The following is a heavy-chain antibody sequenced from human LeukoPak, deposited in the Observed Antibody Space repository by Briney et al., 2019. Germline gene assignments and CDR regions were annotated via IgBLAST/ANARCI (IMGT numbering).Heavy chain of an antibody. CDR2: IYPGDSDI. Sequence: GESLKISCKGSGYSFTNYWIAWVRQMPGKGLEWMGSIYPGDSDIRYSPSFQGQVTISADRSISIAYLQWTSLKASVTAMYYCVRRTPDSGSYFDYWGQGTLVTVSS. CDR1: GYSFTNYW. V-gene: IGHV5-51*01. J-gene: IGHJ4*02. CDR3: VRRTPDSGSYFDY. D-gene: IGHD1-26*01.